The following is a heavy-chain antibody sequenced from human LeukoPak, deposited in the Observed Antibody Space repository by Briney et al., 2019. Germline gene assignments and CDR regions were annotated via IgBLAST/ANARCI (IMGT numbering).Heavy chain of an antibody. D-gene: IGHD1-7*01. V-gene: IGHV4-59*08. J-gene: IGHJ5*02. CDR1: GGSISGYY. CDR2: IYYSGST. Sequence: SETLSLTCTVSGGSISGYYWSWIRQPPGKGLEWIGCIYYSGSTNYNPSLKSRVTISVDTSKNQFSLKLSSVTAADTAVYHCARHPNTWNYRSWFDPWGQGTLVTVSS. CDR3: ARHPNTWNYRSWFDP.